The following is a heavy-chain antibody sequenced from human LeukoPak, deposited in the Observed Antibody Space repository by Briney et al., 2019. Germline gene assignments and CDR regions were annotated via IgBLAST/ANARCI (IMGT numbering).Heavy chain of an antibody. J-gene: IGHJ5*02. D-gene: IGHD1/OR15-1a*01. CDR1: GHILSSNY. Sequence: GGSLRLSCARSGHILSSNYMSWVRQAPGKGLEWVATIKPDGSEIHYVDSEEGRFTITRNTARKSQYQQINTLTAENAALYYCVKGGTTEGTTPKGRLDRWGQGTLVTVSS. CDR3: VKGGTTEGTTPKGRLDR. V-gene: IGHV3-7*01. CDR2: IKPDGSEI.